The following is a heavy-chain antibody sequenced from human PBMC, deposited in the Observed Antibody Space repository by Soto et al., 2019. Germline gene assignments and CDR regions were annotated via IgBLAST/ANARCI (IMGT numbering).Heavy chain of an antibody. CDR3: AREEQWLVFLRGVLDY. J-gene: IGHJ4*02. D-gene: IGHD6-19*01. V-gene: IGHV4-34*01. CDR2: INHSGST. Sequence: SETLSLTCAMSGFSLSSYYLSWIRQPPGKGLEWIGGINHSGSTSYNPSLKSRVTMSVDTSKNQLSLKLSSVTAADTAVYYCAREEQWLVFLRGVLDYWGQGTPVTVSS. CDR1: GFSLSSYY.